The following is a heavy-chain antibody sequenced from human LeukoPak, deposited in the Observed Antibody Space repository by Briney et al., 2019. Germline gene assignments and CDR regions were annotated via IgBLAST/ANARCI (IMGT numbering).Heavy chain of an antibody. V-gene: IGHV3-23*01. J-gene: IGHJ4*02. CDR3: AKDRASSDPDH. CDR2: ISGSGGRT. Sequence: PGASLRLSCSASGFTFSSYAMRWVAQAPGEGLEGVSAISGSGGRTYYAASVKGRFTISKDNSKNTLYLQLNSLRAEDTAVYYCAKDRASSDPDHWGQGTLVTVSS. D-gene: IGHD6-19*01. CDR1: GFTFSSYA.